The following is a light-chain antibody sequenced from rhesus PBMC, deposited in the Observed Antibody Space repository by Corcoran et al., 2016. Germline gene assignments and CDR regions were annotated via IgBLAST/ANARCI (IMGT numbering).Light chain of an antibody. CDR3: LLYPSGAHV. CDR2: NTN. Sequence: QAVVTQEPSLTVSPGGTVTLTCGSSAGAVTSGNYPNWFQQKPGQAPRGLICNTNSKHPWTPARFSGSRAGGKAALTLSGAQLEDEAEYYCLLYPSGAHVFGSGTKLTVL. CDR1: AGAVTSGNY. J-gene: IGLJ6*01. V-gene: IGLV7-76*01.